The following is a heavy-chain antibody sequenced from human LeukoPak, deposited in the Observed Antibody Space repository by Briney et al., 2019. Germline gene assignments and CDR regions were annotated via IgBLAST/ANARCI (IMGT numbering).Heavy chain of an antibody. D-gene: IGHD1/OR15-1a*01. Sequence: PSETLSLTCTVSGGSISSHYWSWIRQPPGKGLEWIGYIYYSGSTNYNPSLKSRVTISVDTSKNQFSLKLSSVTAADTAVYYCARDYEDNWNTHWFDPWGQGTLVTVSS. CDR2: IYYSGST. V-gene: IGHV4-59*11. CDR1: GGSISSHY. CDR3: ARDYEDNWNTHWFDP. J-gene: IGHJ5*02.